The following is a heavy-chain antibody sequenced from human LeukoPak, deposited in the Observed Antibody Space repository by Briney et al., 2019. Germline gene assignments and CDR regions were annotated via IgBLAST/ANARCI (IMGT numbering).Heavy chain of an antibody. Sequence: SETLSLTCTVSGGSISSGDYYWSWIRQPPGKGLEWIGYIYYSGSTYYNPSLKSRVTISVDTSKNQFSLKLSSVTAADTAVYYCARERVEYQLPSPNTDGGDWGGKGDYSDYWGQGTLVTVSS. V-gene: IGHV4-30-4*01. CDR1: GGSISSGDYY. J-gene: IGHJ4*02. CDR3: ARERVEYQLPSPNTDGGDWGGKGDYSDY. D-gene: IGHD2-2*01. CDR2: IYYSGST.